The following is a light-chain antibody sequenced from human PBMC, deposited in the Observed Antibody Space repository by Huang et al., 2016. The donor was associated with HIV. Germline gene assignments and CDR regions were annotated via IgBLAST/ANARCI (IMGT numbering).Light chain of an antibody. CDR1: PSSSIL. CDR2: RAS. CDR3: QQYNSYSPT. Sequence: DIQMTQSPSTLSASVGDRVTITCRASPSSSILLAWYQQKPGKAPKLLIYRASSLESGVPSRFSGSGSGTEFTLTISSLQPDDFATYYCQQYNSYSPTFGQGTKLEIK. V-gene: IGKV1-5*03. J-gene: IGKJ2*01.